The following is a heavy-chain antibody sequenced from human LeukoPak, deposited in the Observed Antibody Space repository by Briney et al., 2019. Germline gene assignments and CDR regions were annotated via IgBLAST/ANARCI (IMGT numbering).Heavy chain of an antibody. CDR1: GFTFSSYA. CDR2: ISGSGGST. Sequence: GGSLRLSCAASGFTFSSYAMSWVRQAPGKGLEWVSAISGSGGSTYYADSVKGRFTISRDNAKISLYLQMNSLRAEDTAVYYCARDIGAIDYWGQGTLVTVSS. CDR3: ARDIGAIDY. D-gene: IGHD4/OR15-4a*01. J-gene: IGHJ4*02. V-gene: IGHV3-23*01.